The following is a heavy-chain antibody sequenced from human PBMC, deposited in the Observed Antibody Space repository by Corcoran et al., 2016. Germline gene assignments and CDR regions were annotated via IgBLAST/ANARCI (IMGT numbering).Heavy chain of an antibody. V-gene: IGHV4-39*07. CDR1: GGSISSSSYY. CDR3: ARAVVVVAATPHWFDP. CDR2: IYYSGST. D-gene: IGHD2-15*01. Sequence: QLQLQESGPGLVKPSETLSLTCTVSGGSISSSSYYWGWIRQPPGKGLEWIGSIYYSGSTYYNPSLKSRVTISVDTSKNQFSLKLSSVTAADTAVEYCARAVVVVAATPHWFDPWGQGTLVTVSS. J-gene: IGHJ5*02.